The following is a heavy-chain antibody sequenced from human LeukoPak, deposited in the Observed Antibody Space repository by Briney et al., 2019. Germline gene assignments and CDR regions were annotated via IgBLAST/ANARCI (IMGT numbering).Heavy chain of an antibody. D-gene: IGHD6-19*01. CDR1: GFTFSTYS. J-gene: IGHJ4*02. V-gene: IGHV3-23*01. CDR2: ISGSGNRT. Sequence: GGSLRLSCAASGFTFSTYSMNWVRQAPGKGLEWVSAISGSGNRTYYADSVKGRFTISRDNSKNTLYLQMNSLRAEDTAVYYCAKEKTARYSSGWSFDYWGQGTLVTVSS. CDR3: AKEKTARYSSGWSFDY.